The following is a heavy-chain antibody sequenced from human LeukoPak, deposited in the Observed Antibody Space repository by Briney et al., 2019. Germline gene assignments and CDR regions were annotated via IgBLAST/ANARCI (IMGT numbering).Heavy chain of an antibody. V-gene: IGHV4-59*08. CDR2: IYYSGST. CDR1: GGSLSSYY. J-gene: IGHJ4*02. CDR3: ASRARLRSGWDFDY. D-gene: IGHD6-19*01. Sequence: SETLSLTCTVSGGSLSSYYWSWIRQPPGKGLEWIGYIYYSGSTNYNPSLKSRVTISVDTSKNQFSLKLSSVTAADTAVYYCASRARLRSGWDFDYWGQGTLVTVSS.